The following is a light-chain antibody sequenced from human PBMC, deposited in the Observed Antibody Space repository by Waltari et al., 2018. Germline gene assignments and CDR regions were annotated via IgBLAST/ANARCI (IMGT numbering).Light chain of an antibody. CDR2: AVS. J-gene: IGLJ3*02. CDR3: FSYVGSDTWV. Sequence: QSALTQPASVSGSPGQSITISCTGFSSDFGTFNLVSWFQQDPGKAPKLMIYAVSKRPSGVPDRFSGSRSGNTASLTVSGLQAEDEGDYYCFSYVGSDTWVFGGGTKLTVL. CDR1: SSDFGTFNL. V-gene: IGLV2-23*02.